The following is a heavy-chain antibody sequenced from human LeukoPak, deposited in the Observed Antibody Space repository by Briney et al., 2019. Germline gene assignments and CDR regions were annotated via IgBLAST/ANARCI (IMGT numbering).Heavy chain of an antibody. CDR2: INPSGGST. CDR3: ARGGLLWFGESDLNWFDP. J-gene: IGHJ5*02. CDR1: GYTFTSYY. V-gene: IGHV1-46*01. Sequence: GASVTVSCKASGYTFTSYYMHWVRQAPGQGLEWMGIINPSGGSTSYAQKFQGRVTMTRDTSTSTVYMELSSLRSEDTAVYYCARGGLLWFGESDLNWFDPWGQGTLVTVSS. D-gene: IGHD3-10*01.